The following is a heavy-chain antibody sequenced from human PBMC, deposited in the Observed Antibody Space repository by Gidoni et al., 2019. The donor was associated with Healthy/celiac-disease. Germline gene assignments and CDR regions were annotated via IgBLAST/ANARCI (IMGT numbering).Heavy chain of an antibody. Sequence: QVPLQQSGPGLVKPSQTLSLTCAISGDRVPNYSAAWNWIRQSPSRGLEWLGRTYYRSKWYNDYAVSVKSRITINPDTSKNQFSLQLNSVTPEDTAVYYCARVSWVAAVEYFQHWGQGTLVTVSA. CDR1: GDRVPNYSAA. CDR2: TYYRSKWYN. CDR3: ARVSWVAAVEYFQH. V-gene: IGHV6-1*01. D-gene: IGHD6-13*01. J-gene: IGHJ1*01.